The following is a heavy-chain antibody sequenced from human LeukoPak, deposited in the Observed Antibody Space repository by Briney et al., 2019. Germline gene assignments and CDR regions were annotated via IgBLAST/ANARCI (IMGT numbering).Heavy chain of an antibody. Sequence: GGSPRLSCAASGFTFSSYDMNWLRQAPGKGLEWVSYISTSGSTIYYADSVKGRFTISRDNAKNSLYLQMNSLRAEDTALYYCARLTGLAHGQTPREGAFDIWGQGTMVTVSS. D-gene: IGHD1-26*01. CDR2: ISTSGSTI. V-gene: IGHV3-48*03. CDR1: GFTFSSYD. J-gene: IGHJ3*02. CDR3: ARLTGLAHGQTPREGAFDI.